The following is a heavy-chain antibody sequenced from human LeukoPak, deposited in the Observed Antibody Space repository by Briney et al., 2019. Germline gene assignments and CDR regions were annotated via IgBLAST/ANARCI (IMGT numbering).Heavy chain of an antibody. V-gene: IGHV3-30*18. CDR3: AKEGYYGSGSFPES. CDR1: GCTFSSYG. J-gene: IGHJ5*02. CDR2: ISHDGSNK. Sequence: GGSLRLSCEDSGCTFSSYGMQWVRRAPGKELEWMRVISHDGSNKYYVDSVKGRFTISRDNSKSTLYLQMNSLRAEGTAVYYCAKEGYYGSGSFPESWGQVALVTVSS. D-gene: IGHD3-10*01.